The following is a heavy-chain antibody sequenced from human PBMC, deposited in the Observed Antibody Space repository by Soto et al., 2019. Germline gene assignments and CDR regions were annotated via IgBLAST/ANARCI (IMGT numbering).Heavy chain of an antibody. CDR3: ASFTCSGGSCYLQY. CDR1: GGFISTYY. CDR2: IYSTGST. J-gene: IGHJ1*01. Sequence: QVQLQESGPGLVKSSETLSLTCTVSGGFISTYYWNWIRQPPGKGLEWIGYIYSTGSTNYNPSLTSRVTISIDTSENHFSLQLSSVTAADTAVYYCASFTCSGGSCYLQYWGRGTLVTVSS. V-gene: IGHV4-59*01. D-gene: IGHD2-15*01.